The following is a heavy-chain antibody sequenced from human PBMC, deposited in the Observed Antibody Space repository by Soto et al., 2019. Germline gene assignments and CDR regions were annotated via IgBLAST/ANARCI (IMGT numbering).Heavy chain of an antibody. Sequence: SVKVSCKASGGTFSSYAISWVRQAPGQGLEWMGGIIPIFGTANYAQKFQGRVTITADESTSTAYMELSSLRSEDTAVYYCARDALNSGLSDDAFDIWGQGTMVTVSS. V-gene: IGHV1-69*13. CDR3: ARDALNSGLSDDAFDI. CDR1: GGTFSSYA. J-gene: IGHJ3*02. D-gene: IGHD5-12*01. CDR2: IIPIFGTA.